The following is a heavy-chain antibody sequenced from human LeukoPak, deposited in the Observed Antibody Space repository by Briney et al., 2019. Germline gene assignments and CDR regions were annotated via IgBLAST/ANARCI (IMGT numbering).Heavy chain of an antibody. CDR1: GFTVSSNY. CDR3: ASGSGSYGIDY. V-gene: IGHV3-66*02. CDR2: IYSGGST. J-gene: IGHJ4*02. D-gene: IGHD1-26*01. Sequence: GGSLRLSCAASGFTVSSNYMSWVRQAPGEGLEWVSVIYSGGSTYYADSVKGRFTISRDNSKSTLYLQRNSLRAEDTAVYYCASGSGSYGIDYWGQGTLVTVSS.